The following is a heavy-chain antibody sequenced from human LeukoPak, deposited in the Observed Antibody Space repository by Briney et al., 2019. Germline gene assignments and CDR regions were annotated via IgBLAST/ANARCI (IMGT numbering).Heavy chain of an antibody. CDR3: AREAYRYCTNGVCYSGFDP. J-gene: IGHJ5*02. V-gene: IGHV4-39*07. CDR1: GGSISSSSYY. CDR2: IYYSGST. D-gene: IGHD2-8*01. Sequence: SETLSLTCAVYGGSISSSSYYWGWIRQPPGKGLEWIGSIYYSGSTYYNPSLKSRVTISVDTSKNQFSLKLSSVTAADTAVYYCAREAYRYCTNGVCYSGFDPWGQGTLVTVSS.